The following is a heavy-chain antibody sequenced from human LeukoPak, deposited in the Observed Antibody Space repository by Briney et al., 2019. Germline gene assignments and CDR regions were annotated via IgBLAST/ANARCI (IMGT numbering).Heavy chain of an antibody. D-gene: IGHD2-15*01. V-gene: IGHV1-8*01. CDR2: MNPNSGNT. Sequence: GGSLRLSCKASGYTFTSYDINWVRQATGQGLEWMGWMNPNSGNTGYAQKFQGRVTMTRNTSISTAYMELSSLRSEDTAVYYCARGRRSRVAATTGYYYYMDVWGKGTTVTVSS. CDR1: GYTFTSYD. J-gene: IGHJ6*03. CDR3: ARGRRSRVAATTGYYYYMDV.